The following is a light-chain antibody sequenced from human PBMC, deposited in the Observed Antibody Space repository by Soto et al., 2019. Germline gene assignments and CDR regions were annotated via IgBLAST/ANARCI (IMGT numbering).Light chain of an antibody. CDR3: CSYAGSSTPSV. J-gene: IGLJ1*01. V-gene: IGLV2-23*01. CDR2: EGS. Sequence: QSLLTQPASVSGSPGQSGTISCTGTSSDVGSYKYVSWYQQYPGKAPKLMIYEGSKRPSGVSNRFSGSKYGNTASLTITGLQAEDEADYYCCSYAGSSTPSVFGSGTKVTV. CDR1: SSDVGSYKY.